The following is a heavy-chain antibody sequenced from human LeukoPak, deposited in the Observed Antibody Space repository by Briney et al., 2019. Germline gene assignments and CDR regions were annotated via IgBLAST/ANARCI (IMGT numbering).Heavy chain of an antibody. V-gene: IGHV3-74*01. CDR3: AREGDVVDTIGNFDY. CDR1: GFTFSRYW. D-gene: IGHD5-12*01. J-gene: IGHJ4*02. Sequence: GGSLRLSCEASGFTFSRYWMHWVRQAPGKGLVWVSRVNNDGSGTNYADSVKGRFIISRDNAKNTLYLQMSSLRAEDTAVYYCAREGDVVDTIGNFDYWGQGTLVTVSS. CDR2: VNNDGSGT.